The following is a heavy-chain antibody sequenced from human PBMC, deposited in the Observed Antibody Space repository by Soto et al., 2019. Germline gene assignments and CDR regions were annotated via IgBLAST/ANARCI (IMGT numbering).Heavy chain of an antibody. CDR2: ISAYNGNT. Sequence: QVKLVQSGAEVKKPGASVKVSCKASGYTFTSYGISWVRQAPGQGLEWMGWISAYNGNTNYAQKLQGRVTMTTDTSTSTAYMELRSLRSDDTAVYYCARSRYSGYDDPRFDYWGQGTLVTVSS. V-gene: IGHV1-18*01. J-gene: IGHJ4*02. CDR3: ARSRYSGYDDPRFDY. CDR1: GYTFTSYG. D-gene: IGHD5-12*01.